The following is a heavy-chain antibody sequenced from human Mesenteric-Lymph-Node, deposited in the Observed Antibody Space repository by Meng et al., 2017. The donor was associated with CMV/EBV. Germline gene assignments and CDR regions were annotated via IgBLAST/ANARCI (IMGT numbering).Heavy chain of an antibody. CDR2: IKHDGSEK. V-gene: IGHV3-7*01. Sequence: GESLKISCAASGFTFSSYAMSWVRQPSGKGLEWVATIKHDGSEKYYVDSVKGRFTISRDNAKNSLYLQMNSLRAEDTAVYYCATHYFDSGSSDYWGQGTLVTVSS. D-gene: IGHD3-10*01. J-gene: IGHJ4*02. CDR3: ATHYFDSGSSDY. CDR1: GFTFSSYA.